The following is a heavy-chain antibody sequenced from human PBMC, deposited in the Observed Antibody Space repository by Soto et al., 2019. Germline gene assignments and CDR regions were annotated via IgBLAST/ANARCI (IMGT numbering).Heavy chain of an antibody. D-gene: IGHD3-22*01. CDR3: ARGLYYYDSSGYWGY. CDR2: ISSSSSTI. V-gene: IGHV3-48*02. J-gene: IGHJ4*02. Sequence: HPGGSLRLSCAASGFTFSSYVLSWVRQAPGKGLEWVSYISSSSSTIYYADSVKGRFTISRDNAKNSLYLQMNSLRDEDTAVYYCARGLYYYDSSGYWGYWGQGTLVTVSS. CDR1: GFTFSSYV.